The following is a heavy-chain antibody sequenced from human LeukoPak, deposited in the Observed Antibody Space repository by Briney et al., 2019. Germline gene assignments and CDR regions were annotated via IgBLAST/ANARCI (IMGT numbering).Heavy chain of an antibody. V-gene: IGHV1-69*13. D-gene: IGHD2-2*01. CDR2: IIPIFGTA. CDR1: GGTFSSYA. Sequence: SVKVSCKASGGTFSSYAISWVRQAPGQGLEWMGGIIPIFGTANYAQKFQGRVTITADESTSTAYMELSSLRSEGTAVYYCARTGCSSTSCYYQLKYSYGYGAFDIWGQGTMVTVSS. J-gene: IGHJ3*02. CDR3: ARTGCSSTSCYYQLKYSYGYGAFDI.